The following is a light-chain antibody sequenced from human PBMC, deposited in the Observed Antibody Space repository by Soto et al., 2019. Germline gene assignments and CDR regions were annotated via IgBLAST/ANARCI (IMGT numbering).Light chain of an antibody. CDR3: QQYNIYSPWA. Sequence: DIQMTQSPSTLSASVGDRVTITCPASQSISSWLAWYQQKPGKAPKLLIYKASNLQSGVPSRFTGSGSGTEFTLTISSLQPDDFATYYCQQYNIYSPWALGQGTKVDSK. V-gene: IGKV1-5*03. CDR1: QSISSW. CDR2: KAS. J-gene: IGKJ1*01.